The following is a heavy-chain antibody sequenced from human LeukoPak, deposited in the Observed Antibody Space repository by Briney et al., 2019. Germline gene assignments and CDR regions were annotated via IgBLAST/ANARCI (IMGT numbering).Heavy chain of an antibody. D-gene: IGHD2-15*01. CDR1: GYSFTSYW. CDR3: GRQAAYCSGGSCYGDY. CDR2: IYPGDSDT. J-gene: IGHJ4*02. Sequence: PGESLKISCRGSGYSFTSYWIGWVRPMPGKGLEWMGIIYPGDSDTRYSPSFQGQVTISADKSISTAYLQWSSLKASDTGMYYCGRQAAYCSGGSCYGDYWGQGTLVTVSS. V-gene: IGHV5-51*01.